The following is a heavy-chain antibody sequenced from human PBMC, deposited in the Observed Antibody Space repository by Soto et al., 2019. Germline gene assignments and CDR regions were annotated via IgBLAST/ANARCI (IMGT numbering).Heavy chain of an antibody. CDR3: AKDSGYYGSGRYYYYGMDV. J-gene: IGHJ6*02. Sequence: GGSLRLSCAASGFTFSSYAMSWVRQAPGKGLEWVSAISGSGGSTYYADSVKGRFTISRDNSKNTLYLQMNSLRAEDTAVYYCAKDSGYYGSGRYYYYGMDVWGQGTTVTVSS. CDR2: ISGSGGST. D-gene: IGHD3-10*01. CDR1: GFTFSSYA. V-gene: IGHV3-23*01.